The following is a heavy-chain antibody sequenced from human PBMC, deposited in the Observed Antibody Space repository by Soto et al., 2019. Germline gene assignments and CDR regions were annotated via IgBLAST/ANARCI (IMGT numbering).Heavy chain of an antibody. Sequence: GGSLRLSCAASGFTFSSYAMHWVRQAPGKGLEWAAVISYDGYNKYYADSVKGRFTTSRDNSKNTLYLQMSSLRAEDTAVYYCARVALFSSGWYFDYWGQGTLVTVSS. J-gene: IGHJ4*02. D-gene: IGHD6-19*01. CDR3: ARVALFSSGWYFDY. CDR2: ISYDGYNK. V-gene: IGHV3-30-3*01. CDR1: GFTFSSYA.